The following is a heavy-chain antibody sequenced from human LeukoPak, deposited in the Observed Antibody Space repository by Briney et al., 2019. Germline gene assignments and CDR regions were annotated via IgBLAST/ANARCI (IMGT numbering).Heavy chain of an antibody. CDR2: IWYDGSNK. D-gene: IGHD4-23*01. J-gene: IGHJ5*02. Sequence: GGSLRLSCAASGFTFSSYGMHWVRQAPGKGLEWVAVIWYDGSNKYYADSVKGRFTISRDNSKNTLYLQMNSLRAEDTAVYYCARDARTVAYNWFDPWGQGTLVTVSS. V-gene: IGHV3-33*01. CDR3: ARDARTVAYNWFDP. CDR1: GFTFSSYG.